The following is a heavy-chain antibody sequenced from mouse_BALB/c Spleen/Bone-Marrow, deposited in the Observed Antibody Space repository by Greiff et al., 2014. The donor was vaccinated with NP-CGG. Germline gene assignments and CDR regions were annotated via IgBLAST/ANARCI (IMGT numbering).Heavy chain of an antibody. CDR3: ARYPTATYWFAY. V-gene: IGHV1S81*02. CDR2: INPSNGRT. J-gene: IGHJ3*01. CDR1: GYTFTSYW. Sequence: QVQLQQSGAELVKPGASVKLSCKASGYTFTSYWMHWVKQRPGQGLEWIGEINPSNGRTNYNEKFKSKATLTVDKSSSTAYMQLSSLTSEDSAVYYCARYPTATYWFAYWGQGTLVTVS. D-gene: IGHD1-2*01.